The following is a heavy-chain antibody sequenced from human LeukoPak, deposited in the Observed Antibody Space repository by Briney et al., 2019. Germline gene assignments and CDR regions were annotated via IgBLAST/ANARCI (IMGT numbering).Heavy chain of an antibody. Sequence: PSETLSLTCIVSGGAISRHHWSWIRQSPGKGLQWIGYIYYTGSTNYNPSLESRVSMAVDSSNNRFSLRLRSVTAADTAVYFCARRGDTYGWGNFDYWGRGTLVTVSS. CDR2: IYYTGST. V-gene: IGHV4-59*11. CDR1: GGAISRHH. J-gene: IGHJ4*02. CDR3: ARRGDTYGWGNFDY. D-gene: IGHD5-18*01.